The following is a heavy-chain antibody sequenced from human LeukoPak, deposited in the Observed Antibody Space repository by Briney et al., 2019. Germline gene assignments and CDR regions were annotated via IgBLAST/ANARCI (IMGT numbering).Heavy chain of an antibody. Sequence: GGSLRLSCAASGFTLDDYAMSWVRQAPGKGLEWVSGINWSGGSTGYADSVKGRFTISRDNAKNSLYLQVDSLRAEDTALYYCARDCEPFHSSSWANWFDPWGQGTLVTVPS. CDR2: INWSGGST. D-gene: IGHD6-13*01. CDR3: ARDCEPFHSSSWANWFDP. CDR1: GFTLDDYA. J-gene: IGHJ5*02. V-gene: IGHV3-20*04.